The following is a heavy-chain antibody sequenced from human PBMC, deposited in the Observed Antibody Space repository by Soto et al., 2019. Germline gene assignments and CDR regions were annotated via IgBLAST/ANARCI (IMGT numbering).Heavy chain of an antibody. CDR1: GGSISSSSYY. V-gene: IGHV4-39*01. CDR3: ARHASSIAAPTFDY. D-gene: IGHD6-6*01. Sequence: SETLSLTCTVSGGSISSSSYYWGWIRQPPGKGLEWIGSIYNSGSTYYNPSLKSRVTISVDTSKNQFSLKLSSVTAADTAVYYCARHASSIAAPTFDYWGQGTLVTVSS. J-gene: IGHJ4*02. CDR2: IYNSGST.